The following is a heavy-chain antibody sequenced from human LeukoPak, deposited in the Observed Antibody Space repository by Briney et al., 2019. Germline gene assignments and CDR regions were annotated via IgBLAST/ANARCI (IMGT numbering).Heavy chain of an antibody. CDR1: GGTFSSYA. D-gene: IGHD5-24*01. Sequence: SVKVSCKASGGTFSSYAISWVRQAPGQGLEWMGGIIPIFGTANYAQKFQGRVTITADESTSTAYMELSSLRSEDTAVYYCARDRDGYNREFDYWGQGTLVTVSS. CDR3: ARDRDGYNREFDY. CDR2: IIPIFGTA. V-gene: IGHV1-69*13. J-gene: IGHJ4*02.